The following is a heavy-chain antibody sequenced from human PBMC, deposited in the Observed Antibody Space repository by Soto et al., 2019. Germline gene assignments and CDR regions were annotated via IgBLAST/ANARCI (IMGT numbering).Heavy chain of an antibody. D-gene: IGHD4-17*01. J-gene: IGHJ4*02. CDR3: ARAPHDYGDYSTYFDY. CDR2: IYHSGST. Sequence: PSETLSLTCAVSGGSISSGGYSWSWIRQPPGKGLEWIGYIYHSGSTYYNPSLKSRVTISVDRSKNQFSLKLSSVTAADTAVYYCARAPHDYGDYSTYFDYWGQGTLVTVSS. V-gene: IGHV4-30-2*01. CDR1: GGSISSGGYS.